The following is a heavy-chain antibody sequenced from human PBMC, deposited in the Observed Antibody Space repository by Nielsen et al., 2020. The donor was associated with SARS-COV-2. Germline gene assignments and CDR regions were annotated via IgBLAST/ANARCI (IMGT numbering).Heavy chain of an antibody. CDR3: ARGLFDCSGGSCSY. CDR1: GGTFSSYA. D-gene: IGHD2-15*01. CDR2: IIPIFGTA. Sequence: SVKVSCKASGGTFSSYAISWVRQAPGQGLEWMGGIIPIFGTANYAQKFQGRVTITADESTSTAYMELSSLRSEDTAVYYCARGLFDCSGGSCSYWGQGTLVTVSS. V-gene: IGHV1-69*13. J-gene: IGHJ4*02.